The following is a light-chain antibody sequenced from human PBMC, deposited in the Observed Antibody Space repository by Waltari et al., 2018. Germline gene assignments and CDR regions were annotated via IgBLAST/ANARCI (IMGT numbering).Light chain of an antibody. J-gene: IGKJ4*01. V-gene: IGKV1-16*01. CDR2: YAS. CDR3: QQYNSAPLT. CDR1: QGISSY. Sequence: DIQMTHSPSSLSASVGDTVTITCRASQGISSYLAWYQQKPGKAPKPLIYYASNLESGVPSRFSGSGSETEFTLTISSLQPEDFATYYCQQYNSAPLTFGGGTKVEIK.